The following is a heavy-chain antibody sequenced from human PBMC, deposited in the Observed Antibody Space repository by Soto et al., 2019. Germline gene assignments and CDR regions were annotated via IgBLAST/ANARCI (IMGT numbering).Heavy chain of an antibody. CDR1: GGSFSGYY. Sequence: SETLSLTCAVYGGSFSGYYWRWILQPSGKGLEWIGEINHSGSTNYNPSLKSRVTISVDTSKNQFSLKLSSVTAADTAVYYCASGTMVRGGVYYYGMDVWGQGTTVT. CDR3: ASGTMVRGGVYYYGMDV. D-gene: IGHD3-10*01. J-gene: IGHJ6*02. CDR2: INHSGST. V-gene: IGHV4-34*01.